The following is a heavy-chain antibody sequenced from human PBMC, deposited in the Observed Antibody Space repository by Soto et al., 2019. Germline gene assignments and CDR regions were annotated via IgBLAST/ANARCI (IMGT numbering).Heavy chain of an antibody. V-gene: IGHV3-33*01. D-gene: IGHD3-10*01. Sequence: QVQLVESGGGVVQPGRSLRLSCAASGFTFSSYGRHWVRQAPGKGLAWVAVIWYDGSNKYYADSVKGRFTSSRDNSKNTLYLQMNSLRAEDTAVYYCARDNAGEFFDYWGQGTLVTVSS. J-gene: IGHJ4*02. CDR1: GFTFSSYG. CDR3: ARDNAGEFFDY. CDR2: IWYDGSNK.